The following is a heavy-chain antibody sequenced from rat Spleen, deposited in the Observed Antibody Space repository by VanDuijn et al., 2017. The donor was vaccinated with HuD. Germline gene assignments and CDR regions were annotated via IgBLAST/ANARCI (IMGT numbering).Heavy chain of an antibody. CDR3: AKTTLGPFDY. CDR1: GFTFNNYW. Sequence: EVQLVESGGGLVQPGRSLKLSCVASGFTFNNYWMYWVRQAPGKGLEWVSSVSNDGVNTYYPDSVKGRFTISRDNAENIVSLQMNSLKSEDTATYYCAKTTLGPFDYWGQGVMVTVSS. J-gene: IGHJ2*01. CDR2: VSNDGVNT. D-gene: IGHD1-7*01. V-gene: IGHV5-58*01.